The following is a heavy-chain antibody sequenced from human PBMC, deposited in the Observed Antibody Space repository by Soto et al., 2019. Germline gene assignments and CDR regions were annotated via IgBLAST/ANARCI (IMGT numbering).Heavy chain of an antibody. V-gene: IGHV3-9*01. CDR1: GFTFDDYA. Sequence: SLRLSCAASGFTFDDYAMHWVRQAPGKGLEWVSGISWNSGSIGYADSVKGRFTISRDNAKNSLYLQMNSLRAEDTALYYCAKAGIAAASFDPWGQGTLVTVSS. J-gene: IGHJ5*02. D-gene: IGHD6-13*01. CDR3: AKAGIAAASFDP. CDR2: ISWNSGSI.